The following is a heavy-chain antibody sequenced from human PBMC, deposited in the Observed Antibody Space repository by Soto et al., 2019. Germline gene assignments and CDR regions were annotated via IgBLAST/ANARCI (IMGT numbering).Heavy chain of an antibody. V-gene: IGHV3-53*01. CDR2: IYSGGYT. J-gene: IGHJ4*02. CDR1: GFTVSNNY. D-gene: IGHD3-10*01. Sequence: EVQLVESGGGLIQPGGSLRLSCAVSGFTVSNNYMSWVRQAPGKGLEGVSVIYSGGYTAYGDSVKGRFTISRDNSKHPLYLQRNRPRPDAPAVFFCATHPGGGGYWGQGTLVTVSS. CDR3: ATHPGGGGY.